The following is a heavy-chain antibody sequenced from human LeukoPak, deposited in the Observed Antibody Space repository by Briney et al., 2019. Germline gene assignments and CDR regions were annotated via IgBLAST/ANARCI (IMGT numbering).Heavy chain of an antibody. D-gene: IGHD5-24*01. V-gene: IGHV4-39*01. Sequence: SETLSLTCTVSGGSISSSSYYWGWIRQPPGKGLEWIGSIYYSGSTYYNPSLKSRVTISVDTSKNQFSLKLSSVTAADTAVYFCAGRSEMELPPGYRGQGTLVTVSS. J-gene: IGHJ4*02. CDR1: GGSISSSSYY. CDR3: AGRSEMELPPGY. CDR2: IYYSGST.